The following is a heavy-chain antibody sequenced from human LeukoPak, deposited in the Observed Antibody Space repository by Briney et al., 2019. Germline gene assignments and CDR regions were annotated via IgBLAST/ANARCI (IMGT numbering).Heavy chain of an antibody. CDR1: GYTFSSHG. CDR2: INGAGDNT. CDR3: GGSYSSSWQPNYYYGMDV. J-gene: IGHJ6*02. Sequence: GGSLRLSCAASGYTFSSHGLTWVRQAPGKGLEWVSTINGAGDNTYYAETVKGRFTISRDNSKNTLYLQMNSLRAEDTAVYYCGGSYSSSWQPNYYYGMDVWGQGTTVTVSS. D-gene: IGHD6-13*01. V-gene: IGHV3-23*01.